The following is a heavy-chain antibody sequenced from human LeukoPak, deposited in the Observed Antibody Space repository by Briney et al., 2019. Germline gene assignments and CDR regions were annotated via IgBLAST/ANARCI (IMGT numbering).Heavy chain of an antibody. J-gene: IGHJ4*02. Sequence: SETLSLTCTVSGGSISSYYWSWIRQPPGKGLEWIGYIYYSGSTNYNPSLKSRVTISVDTSKNQFSLKLSSVTAADTAVYYCARLYSYGFFDYWGQGTLVTVSS. CDR1: GGSISSYY. CDR2: IYYSGST. D-gene: IGHD5-18*01. CDR3: ARLYSYGFFDY. V-gene: IGHV4-59*08.